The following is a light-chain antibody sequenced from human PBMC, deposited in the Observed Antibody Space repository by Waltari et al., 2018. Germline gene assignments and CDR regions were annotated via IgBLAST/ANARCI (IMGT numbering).Light chain of an antibody. CDR2: AAS. CDR3: QQYGSSPLFT. J-gene: IGKJ3*01. Sequence: EIVLTQSPGTLSLSPGERATLSCRASQSVSSSYLAWFQQKPGQAPRLLIYAASSRATGIPGRFSGSGSGTDFTLTINRLEPEDFAVYYCQQYGSSPLFTFGPGTKVDIK. CDR1: QSVSSSY. V-gene: IGKV3-20*01.